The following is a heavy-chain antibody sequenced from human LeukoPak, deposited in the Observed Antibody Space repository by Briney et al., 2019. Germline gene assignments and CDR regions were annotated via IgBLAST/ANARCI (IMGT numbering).Heavy chain of an antibody. CDR3: ARDGISAPGTGYFYYYGMDV. V-gene: IGHV1-18*01. J-gene: IGHJ6*02. Sequence: ASVKVSCKAFGYTLTTYGITWVRQAPGQGLEWMGWISGYNGNTNFAQKFQGRVTMTTDTSTSTAYMELRSLRSGDTAVYYYARDGISAPGTGYFYYYGMDVWGQGTTVTVSS. CDR2: ISGYNGNT. D-gene: IGHD6-13*01. CDR1: GYTLTTYG.